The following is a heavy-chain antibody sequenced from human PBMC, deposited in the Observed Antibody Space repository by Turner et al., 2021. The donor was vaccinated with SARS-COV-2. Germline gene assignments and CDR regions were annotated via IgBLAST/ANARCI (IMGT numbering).Heavy chain of an antibody. D-gene: IGHD3-10*01. CDR3: AKGGSGSYYTHFDY. CDR1: VFTFSSYG. Sequence: QVQLVESGGGVVQPGRSMRLSCAASVFTFSSYGLPWVRQAPGKGLGWVAVISYDGSNKYYADSVKGRFTISRDNSKKTVYLQMNSLRAEDTAVYYCAKGGSGSYYTHFDYWGQGTLVTVSS. CDR2: ISYDGSNK. V-gene: IGHV3-30*18. J-gene: IGHJ4*02.